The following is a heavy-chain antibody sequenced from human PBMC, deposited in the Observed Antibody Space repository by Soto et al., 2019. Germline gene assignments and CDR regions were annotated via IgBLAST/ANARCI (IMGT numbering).Heavy chain of an antibody. CDR3: GGGKIFFHVFGGVYYPGAYNYKRDV. V-gene: IGHV4-34*01. Sequence: SETLSLTCAVYGGSFSGYYWSWIRQPPGKGLEWIGEINHSGSTNYNPSLKSRVTISVDTSKNQFSLKLSSVTAADTAEYYYGGGKIFFHVFGGVYYPGAYNYKRDVGGEGPGATVS. CDR2: INHSGST. J-gene: IGHJ6*02. D-gene: IGHD3-3*01. CDR1: GGSFSGYY.